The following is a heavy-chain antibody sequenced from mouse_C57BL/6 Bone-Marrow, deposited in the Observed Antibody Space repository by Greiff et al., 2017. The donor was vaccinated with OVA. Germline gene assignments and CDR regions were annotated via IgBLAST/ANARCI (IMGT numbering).Heavy chain of an antibody. CDR2: IDPSDSET. CDR1: GYTFTSYW. D-gene: IGHD1-1*01. J-gene: IGHJ2*01. Sequence: QVQLQQPGAELVRPGSSVKLSCKASGYTFTSYWMHWVKQRPIPGLEWIGNIDPSDSETHYNQKFKDKATLTVDKSSSTAYMQLSSLTSEDSAVYYCARWDFRLYGRPSFDYWGQGTTLTVSS. V-gene: IGHV1-52*01. CDR3: ARWDFRLYGRPSFDY.